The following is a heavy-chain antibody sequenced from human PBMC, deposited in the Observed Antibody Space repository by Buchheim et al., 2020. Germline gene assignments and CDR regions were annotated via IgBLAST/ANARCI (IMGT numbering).Heavy chain of an antibody. D-gene: IGHD4-17*01. J-gene: IGHJ4*02. CDR3: AVTTWSGYYFDY. Sequence: QVQLAQSGAEVKKPGASVKVSCKASGYTFTSYYMHWVRQAPGQGLEWMGIINPSGGSTSYAQKFQGRVTMNRDTSTRTVYLELSSLRSEDTAVYYCAVTTWSGYYFDYWGQGTL. V-gene: IGHV1-46*01. CDR2: INPSGGST. CDR1: GYTFTSYY.